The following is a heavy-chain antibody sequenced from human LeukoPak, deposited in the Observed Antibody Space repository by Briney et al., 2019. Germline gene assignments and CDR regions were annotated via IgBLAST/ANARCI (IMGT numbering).Heavy chain of an antibody. D-gene: IGHD2-2*01. CDR3: ARADIVVVPADTGEFDY. V-gene: IGHV3-48*03. CDR1: GFTFSSYE. Sequence: GGSLRLSCAASGFTFSSYEMNWVRQAPGKGLEWVSYISSSGSTIYYADSVKGRFTISRDNPKNSLYLQMNSLRAEDTAVYYCARADIVVVPADTGEFDYWGQGTLVTVSS. J-gene: IGHJ4*02. CDR2: ISSSGSTI.